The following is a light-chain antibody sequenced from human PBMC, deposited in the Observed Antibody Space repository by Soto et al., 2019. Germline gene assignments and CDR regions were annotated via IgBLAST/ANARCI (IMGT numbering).Light chain of an antibody. CDR2: GAS. CDR1: QSVSSSY. J-gene: IGKJ2*01. Sequence: EIVLTQSPGTLSLSPGERATLSCRASQSVSSSYLSWYQQKPGQAPRLLIYGASSRATGIPDRFSGSGSGTDFTLTISRLESEDFAVYYCQQSGSSPYTFGQGTKLEIK. CDR3: QQSGSSPYT. V-gene: IGKV3-20*01.